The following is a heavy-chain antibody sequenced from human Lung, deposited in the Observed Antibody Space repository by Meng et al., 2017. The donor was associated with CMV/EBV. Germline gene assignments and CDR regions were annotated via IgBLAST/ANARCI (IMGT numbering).Heavy chain of an antibody. D-gene: IGHD3-10*01. CDR3: LRRSGGSV. J-gene: IGHJ1*01. CDR1: GDSIPNQNW. V-gene: IGHV4-4*02. CDR2: IPHRGSS. Sequence: QGQVQGAGPARVKPSDTPSLPVAVPGDSIPNQNWCAWVRQPPGKGLEWIGEIPHRGSSAYNPSLKSRVSMSIDKSKNQFSLQLTSVTAADTAVYHCLRRSGGSVWGQGTLVTVSS.